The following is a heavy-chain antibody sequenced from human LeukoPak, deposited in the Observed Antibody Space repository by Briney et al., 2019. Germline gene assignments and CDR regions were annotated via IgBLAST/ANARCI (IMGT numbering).Heavy chain of an antibody. V-gene: IGHV3-7*01. Sequence: GGSLRLSCAASGFTFSSYWMNWVRQAPGKGLEWVANIKQDGSEKNYVDSVKGRFTISRDNAKNSLYLQMNSLRAEDTAVYYCFSSSWFDAFDIWGQGTMVTVST. CDR2: IKQDGSEK. D-gene: IGHD6-13*01. CDR1: GFTFSSYW. J-gene: IGHJ3*02. CDR3: FSSSWFDAFDI.